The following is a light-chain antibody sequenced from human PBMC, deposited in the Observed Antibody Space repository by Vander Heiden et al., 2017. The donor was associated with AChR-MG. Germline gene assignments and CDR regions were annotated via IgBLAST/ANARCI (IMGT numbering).Light chain of an antibody. CDR3: QQYGISPPYT. V-gene: IGKV3-20*01. J-gene: IGKJ2*01. CDR1: QTISSSY. Sequence: EIVLTQSPGTLSLSPGETATLSCRASQTISSSYLAWYQQKPGQAPRLLIYGVSIRATGIPDKFSGSGSGTDFTLTISRLEPEDFAVYHCQQYGISPPYTFGQGTKLEIK. CDR2: GVS.